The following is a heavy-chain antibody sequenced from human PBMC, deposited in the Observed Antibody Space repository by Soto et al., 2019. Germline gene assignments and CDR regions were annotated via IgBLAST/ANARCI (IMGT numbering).Heavy chain of an antibody. CDR2: ILYDGSKE. V-gene: IGHV3-33*01. CDR3: ARDRSAGNYFYYGMDV. D-gene: IGHD1-1*01. CDR1: GLNFNRNG. Sequence: QVHLVESGGGVVQPGRSLRLSCAASGLNFNRNGMHWVRQAPGKGLEWVAVILYDGSKESYSDSVKGPFTISRDNSKNMLYLQMNSVRVEDTAVYFCARDRSAGNYFYYGMDVWGQGTTVTVSS. J-gene: IGHJ6*02.